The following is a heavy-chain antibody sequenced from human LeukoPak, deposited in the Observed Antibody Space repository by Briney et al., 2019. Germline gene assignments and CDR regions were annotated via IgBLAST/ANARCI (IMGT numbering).Heavy chain of an antibody. Sequence: ASVKVSCKASGYTFTSYGISWVRQAPGQGLEWMGWISAYNGNTNYAQKFQGRVTITADKSTSTAYMELSSLRSEDTAVYYCARDGCSGGSCYWVLKGGYYYYGMDVWGQGTTVTVSS. D-gene: IGHD2-15*01. CDR1: GYTFTSYG. V-gene: IGHV1-18*01. CDR2: ISAYNGNT. CDR3: ARDGCSGGSCYWVLKGGYYYYGMDV. J-gene: IGHJ6*02.